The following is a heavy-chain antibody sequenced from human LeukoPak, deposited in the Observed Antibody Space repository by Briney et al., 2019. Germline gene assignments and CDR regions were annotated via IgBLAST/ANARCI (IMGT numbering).Heavy chain of an antibody. J-gene: IGHJ4*02. Sequence: GGSLRLSCAASGLTFSTYTMNWVRQAPGKGLEWVGRIKSKGDGGAADYAAPVKGRFTISRDDSKNTQYLQMNSLKVEDTAVYYCTTDWYDYWGQGTLVTVPS. CDR2: IKSKGDGGAA. D-gene: IGHD6-13*01. CDR3: TTDWYDY. V-gene: IGHV3-15*01. CDR1: GLTFSTYT.